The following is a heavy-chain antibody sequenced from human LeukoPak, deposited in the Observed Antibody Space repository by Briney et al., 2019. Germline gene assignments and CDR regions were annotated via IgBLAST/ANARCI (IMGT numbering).Heavy chain of an antibody. CDR1: GGSFSGYY. J-gene: IGHJ4*02. CDR3: ARTPNNSSGYYLFDY. Sequence: SETLSLTCAVYGGSFSGYYWSWIRQPPGKGLEWIGEINHSGSTNYNPSLKSRVTIPVDTSKNQFSLKLSSVTAADTAVYYCARTPNNSSGYYLFDYWGQGTLVTVSS. CDR2: INHSGST. V-gene: IGHV4-34*01. D-gene: IGHD3-22*01.